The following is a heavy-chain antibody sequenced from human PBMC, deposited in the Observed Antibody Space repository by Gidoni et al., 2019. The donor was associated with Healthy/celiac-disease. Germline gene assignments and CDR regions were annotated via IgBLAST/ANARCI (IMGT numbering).Heavy chain of an antibody. J-gene: IGHJ4*02. V-gene: IGHV4-34*01. D-gene: IGHD6-13*01. CDR3: ARGISSSWYSYYFDY. CDR2: INHSGST. Sequence: VQLHHWGAGLLKPSETLSLTCAVYGGSFSGYSWSWIRQPPGNGLEWIGEINHSGSTNYNPSIKSRVTISVDTSKNQFSLKLSSVTAADTAVYYCARGISSSWYSYYFDYWGQGTLVTVSS. CDR1: GGSFSGYS.